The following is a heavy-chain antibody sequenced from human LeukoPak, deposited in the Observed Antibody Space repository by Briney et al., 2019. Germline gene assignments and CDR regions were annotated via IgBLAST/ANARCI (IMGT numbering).Heavy chain of an antibody. J-gene: IGHJ6*03. CDR2: ISGSGDTT. CDR1: GFTFSDYA. CDR3: AKGSGARGYSGYGSYYYYYYMDV. D-gene: IGHD5-12*01. V-gene: IGHV3-23*01. Sequence: GGSLRLSCAASGFTFSDYAMSWVRQAPGKGLEWVSTISGSGDTTYYADAVKGRFTISRDNSKKTLSVQINRLRGDDTAVYYCAKGSGARGYSGYGSYYYYYYMDVWGKGTTVTVPS.